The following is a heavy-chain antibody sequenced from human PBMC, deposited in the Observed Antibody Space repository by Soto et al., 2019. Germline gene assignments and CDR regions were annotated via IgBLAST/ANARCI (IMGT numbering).Heavy chain of an antibody. CDR3: VKPPVITASYYYYDLDV. CDR2: ISGSGIST. Sequence: EAQLLESGRGLVQPGGSLRLSCAASGFTFSTYPMSWVRQAPGKGLEWVSGISGSGISTYYTDSVKGRFTISRDNSKNTVFLQMNSLRDEDTAVYYCVKPPVITASYYYYDLDVWGQGTTVTVSS. J-gene: IGHJ6*02. V-gene: IGHV3-23*01. CDR1: GFTFSTYP. D-gene: IGHD4-4*01.